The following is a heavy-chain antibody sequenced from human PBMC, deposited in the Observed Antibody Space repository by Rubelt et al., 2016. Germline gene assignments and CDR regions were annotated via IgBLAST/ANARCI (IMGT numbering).Heavy chain of an antibody. D-gene: IGHD3-16*01. CDR1: GYTFTGYY. J-gene: IGHJ6*02. CDR2: INPNSGGT. CDR3: AREGDYYYGMDV. V-gene: IGHV1-2*06. Sequence: QVQLVQSGAEVKKPGASVKVSCKASGYTFTGYYMHWVRQAPGQGLEWMGRINPNSGGTNDAQKFQGRGTMTRDTSISTAYMELSRLGSDDTAVYYCAREGDYYYGMDVWGQGTTVTVSS.